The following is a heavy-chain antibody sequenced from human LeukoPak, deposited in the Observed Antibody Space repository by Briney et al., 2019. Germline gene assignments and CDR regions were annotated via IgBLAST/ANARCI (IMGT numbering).Heavy chain of an antibody. Sequence: GGSLRLSCAASGFTFRSHAMSWVRQAPGKGLEWVSAISGGSIGTYYYTDSVKGRFTISRDTSKNTLYLQMNSLRVEDTAIYXCATPXVXGRGRLDYWGQGALVTVSS. CDR1: GFTFRSHA. CDR2: ISGGSIGTY. V-gene: IGHV3-23*01. CDR3: ATPXVXGRGRLDY. J-gene: IGHJ4*02.